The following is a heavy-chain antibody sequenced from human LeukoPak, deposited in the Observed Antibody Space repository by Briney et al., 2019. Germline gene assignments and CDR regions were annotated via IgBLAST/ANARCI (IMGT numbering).Heavy chain of an antibody. CDR3: ARDMRNWNGDYFDY. CDR2: IIPIFGTA. CDR1: GGTFSSYA. D-gene: IGHD1-20*01. J-gene: IGHJ4*02. Sequence: ASVKVSCKASGGTFSSYAISRGPEAPGQGLEGMGRIIPIFGTANYAQKLQGRVTVTPDESTSTAYMELSSLRSEDTAVYYCARDMRNWNGDYFDYWGQGTLVTVSS. V-gene: IGHV1-69*13.